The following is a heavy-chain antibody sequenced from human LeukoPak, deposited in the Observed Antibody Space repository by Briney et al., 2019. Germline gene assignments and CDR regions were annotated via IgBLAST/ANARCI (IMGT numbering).Heavy chain of an antibody. CDR2: IYYSGST. D-gene: IGHD3-22*01. CDR3: AGNYYDSSGYYDDY. CDR1: GGPISSSSYY. V-gene: IGHV4-39*01. J-gene: IGHJ4*02. Sequence: PSETLSLTCTVSGGPISSSSYYGGWVRQPPGKGLGWIGSIYYSGSTYYNPSLKSRVTISVDTSKNQFSLKLSSVTAADTAVYYCAGNYYDSSGYYDDYWGQGTLVTVSS.